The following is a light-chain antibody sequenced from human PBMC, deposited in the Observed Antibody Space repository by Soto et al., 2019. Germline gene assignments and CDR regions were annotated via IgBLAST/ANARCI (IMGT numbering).Light chain of an antibody. V-gene: IGKV1-39*01. Sequence: DIQMTQSPSTLSASVGDRVTITCRASQGIRNDLNWYQQKPGKAPKLLIYAASSLQSGVSSRFSGSGSATDFTLTISSLLPEDFATYYCHQSHSVPGTFGQGTKVDIK. CDR3: HQSHSVPGT. J-gene: IGKJ1*01. CDR1: QGIRND. CDR2: AAS.